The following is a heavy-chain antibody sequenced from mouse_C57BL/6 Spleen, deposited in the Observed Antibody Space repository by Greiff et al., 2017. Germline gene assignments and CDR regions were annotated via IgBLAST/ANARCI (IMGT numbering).Heavy chain of an antibody. CDR3: TTGGYDERRRGYDFDY. CDR2: IDPENGDT. J-gene: IGHJ2*01. D-gene: IGHD2-2*01. Sequence: VHVKQSGAELVRPGASVKLSCTASGFNIKDDYMHWVKQRPEQGLEWIGWIDPENGDTEYASKFQGKATMTADTPSNTASLPLSSLTSEDTAVYYCTTGGYDERRRGYDFDYWGQGTTLTVSS. V-gene: IGHV14-4*01. CDR1: GFNIKDDY.